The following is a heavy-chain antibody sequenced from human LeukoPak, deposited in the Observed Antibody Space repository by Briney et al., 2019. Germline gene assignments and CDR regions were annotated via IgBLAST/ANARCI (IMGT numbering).Heavy chain of an antibody. CDR1: GSSFTSYW. Sequence: PGASLQISCKGFGSSFTSYWISWVRQMPGKGLEWMGRIDPSDSYTNYSPSFQGHVTISADKSISTAYLQWSSLKASDAAMYYCARLNIAVAGTGAHGWFDPWGQGTLVTVSS. CDR3: ARLNIAVAGTGAHGWFDP. J-gene: IGHJ5*02. CDR2: IDPSDSYT. V-gene: IGHV5-10-1*01. D-gene: IGHD6-19*01.